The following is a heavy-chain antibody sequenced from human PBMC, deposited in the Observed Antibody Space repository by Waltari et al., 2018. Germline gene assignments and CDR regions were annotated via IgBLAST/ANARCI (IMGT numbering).Heavy chain of an antibody. CDR1: GDSVRSGAYF. V-gene: IGHV4-30-4*01. Sequence: VQLHASGPGLVKTSQTLSLSCSVPGDSVRSGAYFWCWVRQSPGKGREWIGFIFHTGYAYYNPSLKRRATISVESSVNRFFLTLNSVTAADTAVYYCARDAGFRGNEGSWFDLWGQGIQVAVSS. CDR3: ARDAGFRGNEGSWFDL. J-gene: IGHJ5*02. D-gene: IGHD2-15*01. CDR2: IFHTGYA.